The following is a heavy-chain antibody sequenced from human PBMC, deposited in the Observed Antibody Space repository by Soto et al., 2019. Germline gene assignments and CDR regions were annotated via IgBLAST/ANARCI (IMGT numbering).Heavy chain of an antibody. V-gene: IGHV4-39*07. CDR3: ARGNDILTDSNWFDP. Sequence: SETLSLTCTVSGGSISSSSYYWGWIRQPPGKGLEWIGTIYYSGNTYYNPSLKSRVTISVDKSKNQFSLKLSSVTAADTAVYYCARGNDILTDSNWFDPWGQGTLVTVSS. J-gene: IGHJ5*02. D-gene: IGHD3-9*01. CDR2: IYYSGNT. CDR1: GGSISSSSYY.